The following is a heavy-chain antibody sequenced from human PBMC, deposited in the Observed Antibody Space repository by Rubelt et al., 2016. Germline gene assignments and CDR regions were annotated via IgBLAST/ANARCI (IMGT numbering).Heavy chain of an antibody. D-gene: IGHD6-13*01. J-gene: IGHJ4*02. Sequence: VSTNSAAWNWIRQSPSRGLEWLGRTYYRSKWYNDYAVSVKSRITINPDTPKNQFSLQLNSVTPEDTAVYYCARGQQRNLDYWGQGTLVTVSS. CDR2: TYYRSKWYN. CDR1: VSTNSAA. V-gene: IGHV6-1*01. CDR3: ARGQQRNLDY.